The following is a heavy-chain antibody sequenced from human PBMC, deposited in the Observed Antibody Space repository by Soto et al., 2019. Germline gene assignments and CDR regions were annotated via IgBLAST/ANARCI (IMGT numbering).Heavy chain of an antibody. CDR1: GGTFSTDS. J-gene: IGHJ6*02. Sequence: QVQLVQSGAEVKKPGSSVKVSCKASGGTFSTDSISWVRQAPGQGLEWMGGIIPMFGTANNAQKFQGRVTIPADESTSTAYMELSSLRSEDTAVYFCARELDGYYGMDVWGQGTTVTVAS. CDR2: IIPMFGTA. D-gene: IGHD6-6*01. V-gene: IGHV1-69*12. CDR3: ARELDGYYGMDV.